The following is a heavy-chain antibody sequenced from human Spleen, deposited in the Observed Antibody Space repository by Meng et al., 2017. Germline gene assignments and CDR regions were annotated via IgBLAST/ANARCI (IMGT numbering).Heavy chain of an antibody. CDR1: GASVSNNNVA. D-gene: IGHD1-26*01. V-gene: IGHV6-1*01. CDR2: TYYRSKWYN. Sequence: QAQVQQSGPDLVTPSQTLSRPCALSGASVSNNNVAWNWIRQSPSRGLEWLGRTYYRSKWYNDYAVSVKGRITINPDTSKNQFSLQLNSVTPEDTAVYYCARDVGAIDYWGQGTLVTVSS. CDR3: ARDVGAIDY. J-gene: IGHJ4*02.